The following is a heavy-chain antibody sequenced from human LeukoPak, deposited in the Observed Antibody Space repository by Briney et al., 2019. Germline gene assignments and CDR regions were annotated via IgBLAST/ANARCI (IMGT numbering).Heavy chain of an antibody. CDR1: GFTFSSYA. Sequence: TGGSLRLSCAASGFTFSSYAMSWVRQAPGKGLEWVSAISGSGGSTYYADSVKGRFTISRDNSKNTLYLQMNSLRAEDTAVYYCANSRKEVAPTANDAFDIWGQGTMVTVSS. CDR2: ISGSGGST. V-gene: IGHV3-23*01. D-gene: IGHD2-2*01. CDR3: ANSRKEVAPTANDAFDI. J-gene: IGHJ3*02.